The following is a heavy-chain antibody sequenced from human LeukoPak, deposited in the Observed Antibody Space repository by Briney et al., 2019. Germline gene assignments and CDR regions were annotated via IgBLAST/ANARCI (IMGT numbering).Heavy chain of an antibody. CDR3: AKGPYYYDSSAYHYGAFDI. CDR1: GFTFSNYA. Sequence: PGGSLRLSCAASGFTFSNYAMSWVRQAPGKGLEWVSSISGSGDKTYYADSVKGHFTISRDNSNNTVFLQMNSLRADDSAVYYCAKGPYYYDSSAYHYGAFDIWGQGTMVTVSS. J-gene: IGHJ3*02. V-gene: IGHV3-23*01. D-gene: IGHD3-22*01. CDR2: ISGSGDKT.